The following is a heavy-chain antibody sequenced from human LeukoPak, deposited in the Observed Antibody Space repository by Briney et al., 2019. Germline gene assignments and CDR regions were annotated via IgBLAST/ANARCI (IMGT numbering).Heavy chain of an antibody. CDR2: IYYSGST. Sequence: SETLSLTCTVSGGSISSSSYYWGWIRQPPGKGLEWIGSIYYSGSTYYNPSLKSRVTISVDTSKNQFSLKLSSVTAADTAVYYCARELQYFDYLSDYWGQGTLVTVSS. V-gene: IGHV4-39*01. D-gene: IGHD3-9*01. CDR1: GGSISSSSYY. CDR3: ARELQYFDYLSDY. J-gene: IGHJ4*02.